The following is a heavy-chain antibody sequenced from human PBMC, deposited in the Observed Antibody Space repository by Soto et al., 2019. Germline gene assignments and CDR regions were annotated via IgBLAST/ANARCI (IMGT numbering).Heavy chain of an antibody. CDR3: AREGWFGKGDYYYGMDV. V-gene: IGHV1-2*02. J-gene: IGHJ6*02. CDR2: INPNSGGT. Sequence: ASVKVSCKASGYTFTGYYMHWVRQAPGQGLEWMGWINPNSGGTNYARKFQGRVTMTRDTSISTAYMELSRLRSDDTAVYYCAREGWFGKGDYYYGMDVWGQGTTVTV. D-gene: IGHD3-10*01. CDR1: GYTFTGYY.